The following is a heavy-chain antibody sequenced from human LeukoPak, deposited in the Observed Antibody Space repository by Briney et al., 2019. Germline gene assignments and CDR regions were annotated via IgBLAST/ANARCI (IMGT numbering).Heavy chain of an antibody. CDR1: GYTFTGYY. Sequence: ASVKVSCKASGYTFTGYYMHWVRQAPGQGLEWMGWINPNSGGTNYAQKFQGRVTMTRDTSISTAYMELSRLRSDDTAVYYCARGGWTSWSSDAFDIWGQGTMVTVFS. CDR3: ARGGWTSWSSDAFDI. V-gene: IGHV1-2*02. J-gene: IGHJ3*02. D-gene: IGHD2-2*01. CDR2: INPNSGGT.